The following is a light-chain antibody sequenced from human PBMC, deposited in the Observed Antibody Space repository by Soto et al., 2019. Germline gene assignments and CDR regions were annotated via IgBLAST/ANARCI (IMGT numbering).Light chain of an antibody. CDR1: QSVSSY. CDR3: QQRSNGRT. CDR2: DAS. J-gene: IGKJ4*01. V-gene: IGKV3-11*01. Sequence: EIVLTRSPATLSLSPGERATLSCRASQSVSSYLAWYQQKPGQAPRLLIYDASNRATGIPARFSGSGSGTDFTLTISSLEPEDFAVYYCQQRSNGRTFGGGTKVEIK.